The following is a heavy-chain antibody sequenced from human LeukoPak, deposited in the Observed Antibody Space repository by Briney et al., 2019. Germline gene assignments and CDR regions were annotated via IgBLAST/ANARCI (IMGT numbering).Heavy chain of an antibody. CDR1: GFSVSSHY. CDR2: IYSGGST. Sequence: PGGSLRLSCAASGFSVSSHYMSWIRQAPGKGLQWVSVIYSGGSTYYADSVKGRFTISRDNAKNSLYLQMNSLRVEDTAVYYCARGGMSYYDFWSGHSEFQHWGQGTLVTVSS. V-gene: IGHV3-53*01. D-gene: IGHD3-3*01. CDR3: ARGGMSYYDFWSGHSEFQH. J-gene: IGHJ1*01.